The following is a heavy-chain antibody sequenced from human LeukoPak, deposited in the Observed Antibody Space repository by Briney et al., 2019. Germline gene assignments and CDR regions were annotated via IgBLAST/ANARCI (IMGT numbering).Heavy chain of an antibody. CDR1: GYSISSGYY. J-gene: IGHJ5*02. CDR2: IYHSGST. D-gene: IGHD3-22*01. V-gene: IGHV4-38-2*01. CDR3: ARGISRGYYDSSGYYWFDH. Sequence: PSETLSLTCAVSGYSISSGYYWGWIRQPPGKGPEWIGSIYHSGSTYYNPSLKSRVTISVDTSKNQFSLKLSSVTAADTAVYYCARGISRGYYDSSGYYWFDHWGQGTLVTVSS.